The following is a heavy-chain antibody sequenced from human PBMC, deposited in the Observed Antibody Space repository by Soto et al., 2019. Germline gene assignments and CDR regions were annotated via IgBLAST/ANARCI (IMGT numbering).Heavy chain of an antibody. CDR2: VNWDGGST. CDR1: GFTFDDYG. CDR3: ARDLVGAPNY. J-gene: IGHJ4*02. V-gene: IGHV3-20*04. Sequence: PGGSLRLSCAASGFTFDDYGMSWARQAPGKGLEWVSGVNWDGGSTGYADSVKGRFTISRDNAKNTLYLQMNSLRAEDTAVYYCARDLVGAPNYWGQGTLVTVSS. D-gene: IGHD1-26*01.